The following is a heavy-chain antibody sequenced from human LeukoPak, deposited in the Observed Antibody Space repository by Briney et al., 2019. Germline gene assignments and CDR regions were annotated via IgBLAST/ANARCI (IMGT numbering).Heavy chain of an antibody. J-gene: IGHJ2*01. Sequence: SETLSLTCTVAGASLSTSYWNWIRQSAENGLEWIGRSYGLGITTYNPSLESRVTVSVDITKNQFSLNLTSVTAADTAVYYCARDATTFGPDLRKNWYFDLWGRGTLVTVSS. CDR1: GASLSTSY. CDR2: SYGLGIT. CDR3: ARDATTFGPDLRKNWYFDL. V-gene: IGHV4-4*07. D-gene: IGHD3-3*01.